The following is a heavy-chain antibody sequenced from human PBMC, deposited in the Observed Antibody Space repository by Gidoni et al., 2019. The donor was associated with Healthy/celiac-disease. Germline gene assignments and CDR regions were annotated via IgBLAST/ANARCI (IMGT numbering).Heavy chain of an antibody. V-gene: IGHV4-31*03. J-gene: IGHJ4*02. CDR2: IYYSGST. CDR3: ARASSVRGVAFDY. CDR1: GGSISSGGYY. Sequence: QVQLQESGPRLVKPSQTLSLTCPVSGGSISSGGYYWSWTRQHPGKGLEWIGYIYYSGSTYYNPSLKSRVTISVDTSKNQFSLKLSSVTAADTAVYYCARASSVRGVAFDYWGQGTLVTVSS. D-gene: IGHD3-10*01.